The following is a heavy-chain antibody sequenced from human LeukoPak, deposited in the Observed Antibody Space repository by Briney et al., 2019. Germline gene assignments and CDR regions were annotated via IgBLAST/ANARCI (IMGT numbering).Heavy chain of an antibody. V-gene: IGHV3-21*01. CDR1: GFTFSSYS. CDR3: ARGKNCSSTSCSPTNLDY. J-gene: IGHJ4*02. CDR2: ISSSSSSYI. D-gene: IGHD2-2*01. Sequence: GGSLRLSCAASGFTFSSYSMNWVRQAPGKGLEWVSSISSSSSSYIYYADSVKGRFTISRDNAKNSLYLQMNSLRAEDTAVYYCARGKNCSSTSCSPTNLDYWGQGTLVTVSS.